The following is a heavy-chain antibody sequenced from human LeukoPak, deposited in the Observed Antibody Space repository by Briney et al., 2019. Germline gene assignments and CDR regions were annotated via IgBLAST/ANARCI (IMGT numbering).Heavy chain of an antibody. Sequence: SETLSLTCAVSGGSMSDHYWSWIRQTPGTTLEWIGYIYATGNTNYSPSLEGRVTISLDTSKNHFSLRLRSVTAADTALYYCARHFRRDYPDSGSSQYFHYIDVWGKGTTVVVSS. CDR1: GGSMSDHY. CDR2: IYATGNT. D-gene: IGHD3-10*01. CDR3: ARHFRRDYPDSGSSQYFHYIDV. V-gene: IGHV4-4*09. J-gene: IGHJ6*03.